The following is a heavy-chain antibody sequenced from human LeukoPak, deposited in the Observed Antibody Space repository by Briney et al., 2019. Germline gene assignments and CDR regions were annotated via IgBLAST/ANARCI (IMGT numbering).Heavy chain of an antibody. D-gene: IGHD3-22*01. J-gene: IGHJ4*02. CDR2: IYGGGNT. CDR3: ARSHYYESSGFYCFDY. V-gene: IGHV3-53*01. CDR1: GFTVSSNY. Sequence: GGSLRLSCAPSGFTVSSNYMSWVRQAPGKGLEWVSTIYGGGNTYYADSVKGRFTISRDNSKNTLYLQMNSLRGEDTAVYYCARSHYYESSGFYCFDYWGQGTLVTVSS.